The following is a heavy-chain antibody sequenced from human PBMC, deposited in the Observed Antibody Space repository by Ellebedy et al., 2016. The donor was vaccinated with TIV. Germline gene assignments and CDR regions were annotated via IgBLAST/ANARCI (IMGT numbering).Heavy chain of an antibody. D-gene: IGHD2-2*01. CDR3: ARRYCTSTSCSYWFDP. CDR2: IYPDDSDT. V-gene: IGHV5-51*01. J-gene: IGHJ5*02. CDR1: GYSFTSYW. Sequence: GESLKISCRGSGYSFTSYWIAWVRQMPGKGLEWMGIIYPDDSDTRYSPYFQGQVTISADKSISAAYLQWSSLKASDTAMYYCARRYCTSTSCSYWFDPWGPGTLVTVSS.